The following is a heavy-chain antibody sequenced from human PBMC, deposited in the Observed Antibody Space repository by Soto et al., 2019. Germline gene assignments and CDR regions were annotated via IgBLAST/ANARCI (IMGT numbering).Heavy chain of an antibody. V-gene: IGHV4-4*07. D-gene: IGHD3-10*01. J-gene: IGHJ5*02. Sequence: PSETLSLTCTVSGASISSYYWSWIRQPAGKGLEWIGRFSTTGSTNYNPPLKSRVTVSVDTSKNQFSLKLNSVTAADTAVYFCARGAYGSGSSPNWFDPWGQGTLVTVSS. CDR1: GASISSYY. CDR3: ARGAYGSGSSPNWFDP. CDR2: FSTTGST.